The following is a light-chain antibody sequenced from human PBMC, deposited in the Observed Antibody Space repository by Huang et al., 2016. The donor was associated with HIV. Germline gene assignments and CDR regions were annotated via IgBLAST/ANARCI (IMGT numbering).Light chain of an antibody. V-gene: IGKV3-11*01. CDR3: QQRISWPPSYT. CDR1: QSVSSY. J-gene: IGKJ2*01. Sequence: EIVLTQSPATLSLSPGDRATLSCRASQSVSSYFAWYQQKPGQAPRLLIYATSNRATGVPARFSGSGSGTDFTLTIISLEPEDFANYYCQQRISWPPSYTFGQGTKVEI. CDR2: ATS.